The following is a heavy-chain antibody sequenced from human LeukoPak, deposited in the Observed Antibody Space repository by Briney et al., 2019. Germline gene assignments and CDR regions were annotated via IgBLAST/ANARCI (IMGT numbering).Heavy chain of an antibody. CDR1: VFTFSDYW. D-gene: IGHD6-25*01. V-gene: IGHV3-7*05. J-gene: IGHJ6*02. Sequence: TGGPLRLSCAVSVFTFSDYWMSWVRQAPGKGLEWVANIKQDGSEKYYVDSVKGRFTIYRDNSKNSQYIQMNSLREEYTDVYLCARVPVEAGYGMVLWGQGTTVTVSS. CDR3: ARVPVEAGYGMVL. CDR2: IKQDGSEK.